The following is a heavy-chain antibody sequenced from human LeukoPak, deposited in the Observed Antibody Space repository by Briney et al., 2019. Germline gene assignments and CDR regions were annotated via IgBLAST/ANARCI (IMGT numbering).Heavy chain of an antibody. CDR3: AKDPDSSGYYYGY. CDR1: GFTFSSYG. V-gene: IGHV3-30*02. Sequence: GGSLRLSCAASGFTFSSYGMHWVRQAPGKGLEWVAFIRYDGSNKYYADSVKGRFTISRDNSKNTLYLQMNSLRAEDTAVYYCAKDPDSSGYYYGYWGQGTLVTVSS. CDR2: IRYDGSNK. J-gene: IGHJ4*02. D-gene: IGHD3-22*01.